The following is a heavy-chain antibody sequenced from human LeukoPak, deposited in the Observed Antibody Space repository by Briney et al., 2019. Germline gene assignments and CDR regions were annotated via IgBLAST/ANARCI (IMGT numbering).Heavy chain of an antibody. J-gene: IGHJ4*02. CDR1: GGSISSGDYY. V-gene: IGHV4-30-4*02. CDR2: IYYSGST. Sequence: PSETLSLTCTVSGGSISSGDYYWSWIRQPPGKGLEWIGYIYYSGSTYYNSSLKSRVTISVDTSKNQFSLKLSSVTAADTAVYYCARVTTYYYGSGSYYLFDYWGQGTLVTVSS. CDR3: ARVTTYYYGSGSYYLFDY. D-gene: IGHD3-10*01.